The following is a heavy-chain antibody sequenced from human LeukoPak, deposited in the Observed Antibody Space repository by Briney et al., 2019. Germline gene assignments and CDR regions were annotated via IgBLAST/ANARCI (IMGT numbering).Heavy chain of an antibody. CDR3: VRLWERPYYYYYGMDV. Sequence: ASVKVSCKASGYTFTSYDINWVRQATGQGREWMGWMNPNSGNTGYAQKFQGRVTMTRNTSISTAYMKLSSLRSGDTAVYYCVRLWERPYYYYYGMDVWGQGTTVTVSS. CDR1: GYTFTSYD. CDR2: MNPNSGNT. D-gene: IGHD1-1*01. J-gene: IGHJ6*02. V-gene: IGHV1-8*01.